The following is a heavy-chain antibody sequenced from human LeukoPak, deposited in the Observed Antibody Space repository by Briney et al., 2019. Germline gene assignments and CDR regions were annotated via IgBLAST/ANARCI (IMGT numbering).Heavy chain of an antibody. V-gene: IGHV3-30-3*01. D-gene: IGHD4-11*01. CDR3: ARGCRDSKYLCFDW. CDR2: ISYDGSNK. CDR1: GFTVSTNY. Sequence: GGSLRLSCAASGFTVSTNYMSWVRQAPGKGLEWVAVISYDGSNKYYADSVKGRFTISRDNSKNALYLQMNSLRAEDTAVYYCARGCRDSKYLCFDWWGQGTLVTVSS. J-gene: IGHJ4*02.